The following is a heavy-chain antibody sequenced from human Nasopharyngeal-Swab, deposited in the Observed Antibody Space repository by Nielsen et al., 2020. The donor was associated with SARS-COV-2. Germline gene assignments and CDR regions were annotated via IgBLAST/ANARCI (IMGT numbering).Heavy chain of an antibody. CDR2: IYSGGSST. V-gene: IGHV3-23*03. D-gene: IGHD5-24*01. Sequence: WIRQPPGKGLEWVSVIYSGGSSTYYAGSVKGRFTISRDNSKNTLYLQMNSLRAEDTAVYYCAKGGNSGWLQSAEYFDYWGQGTLVTVSS. J-gene: IGHJ4*02. CDR3: AKGGNSGWLQSAEYFDY.